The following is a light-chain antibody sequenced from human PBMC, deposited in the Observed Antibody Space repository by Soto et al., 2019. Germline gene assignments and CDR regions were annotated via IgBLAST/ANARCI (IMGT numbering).Light chain of an antibody. Sequence: EIVLTQSPATLSVSPGERATLSCRASQSVSSNLAWYQQKPGQAPRLLIYRASTRATVIPDRFSGSGSGTDFTLTTIRLLPQDDSVDYCQQYHGTSCTFGQGTKVDIK. CDR3: QQYHGTSCT. CDR2: RAS. CDR1: QSVSSN. J-gene: IGKJ1*01. V-gene: IGKV3D-15*01.